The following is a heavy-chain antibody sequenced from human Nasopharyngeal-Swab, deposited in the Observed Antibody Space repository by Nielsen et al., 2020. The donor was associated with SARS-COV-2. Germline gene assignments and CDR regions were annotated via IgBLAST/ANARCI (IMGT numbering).Heavy chain of an antibody. CDR2: INPNSGGT. CDR1: GYTFTGYY. CDR3: ARDQTISSNAFDI. J-gene: IGHJ3*02. D-gene: IGHD2-2*01. Sequence: ASVKVSCKASGYTFTGYYMHWVRQAPGQALEWMGWINPNSGGTNYAQKFQGRVTMTRDTSISTAYMELSRLRSDDTAVYYCARDQTISSNAFDIWGQGTMVTVSS. V-gene: IGHV1-2*02.